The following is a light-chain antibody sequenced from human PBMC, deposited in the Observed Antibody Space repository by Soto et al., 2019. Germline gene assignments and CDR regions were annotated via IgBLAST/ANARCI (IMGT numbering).Light chain of an antibody. CDR3: SSYSTISNLV. CDR2: DVI. J-gene: IGLJ1*01. CDR1: NTDVDAYDY. V-gene: IGLV2-14*03. Sequence: QSALTQPASVSGSPGQSITISCSGTNTDVDAYDYVSWYQQHPGKAPKLILYDVINRPSGVSDRFSGSKSGNTASLTISGLQAEDEAEYFCSSYSTISNLVFGTGTKLTVL.